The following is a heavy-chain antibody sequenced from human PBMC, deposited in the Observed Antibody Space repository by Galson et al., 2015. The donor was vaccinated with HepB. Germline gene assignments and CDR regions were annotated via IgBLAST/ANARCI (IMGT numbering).Heavy chain of an antibody. V-gene: IGHV3-66*01. Sequence: SLRLSCAASGFTVSSNYMSWVRQAPGKGLEWGSVIYSGGSTYYADSVKGRFTISRDNSKNTLYLQMNSLRAEDTAVYYCATVPLSYSSTYYFDYWGQGTLVTVSS. D-gene: IGHD6-19*01. CDR1: GFTVSSNY. CDR3: ATVPLSYSSTYYFDY. J-gene: IGHJ4*02. CDR2: IYSGGST.